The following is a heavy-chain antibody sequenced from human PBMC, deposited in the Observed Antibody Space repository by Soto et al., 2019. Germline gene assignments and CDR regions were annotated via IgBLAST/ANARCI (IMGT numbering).Heavy chain of an antibody. J-gene: IGHJ4*02. CDR1: GFTFSGSA. V-gene: IGHV3-73*02. Sequence: EVQLVESGGGLVQPGGSLKLSCAASGFTFSGSAMHWVRQASGKGLEWVGRIRSKANSYATAYAASVKGRFTISRDDSKNTAYLQMNSLTTEDTAVYYCTGQYYYDSSGYGYWGQGTLVTVSS. CDR2: IRSKANSYAT. D-gene: IGHD3-22*01. CDR3: TGQYYYDSSGYGY.